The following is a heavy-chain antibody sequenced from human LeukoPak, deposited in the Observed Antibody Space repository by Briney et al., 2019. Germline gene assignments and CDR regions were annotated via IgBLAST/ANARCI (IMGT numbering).Heavy chain of an antibody. CDR1: EVTFRNDG. Sequence: GGSLRLSCAASEVTFRNDGMSWVRQAPGKGLEWVSGISWNSGSIGYADSVKGRFTISRDNAKNSLYLQMNSLRAEDTALYYCAKDRAAGPAYFDYWGQGTLVTVSS. V-gene: IGHV3-9*01. CDR2: ISWNSGSI. CDR3: AKDRAAGPAYFDY. J-gene: IGHJ4*02.